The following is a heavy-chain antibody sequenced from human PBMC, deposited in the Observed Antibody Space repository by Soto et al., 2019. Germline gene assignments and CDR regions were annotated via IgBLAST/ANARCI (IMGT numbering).Heavy chain of an antibody. CDR2: ISSGGGSA. Sequence: GGSLRLSCAASGFRFNNFVMTWVRQAPGKGLEWVASISSGGGSAHYGDSVMGRFTISRDDTPRDTLHLRMNNLRVEDTAVYYCAKNGGSYSQFDDWGQGTLVTVSS. V-gene: IGHV3-23*01. CDR1: GFRFNNFV. J-gene: IGHJ4*02. CDR3: AKNGGSYSQFDD. D-gene: IGHD3-10*01.